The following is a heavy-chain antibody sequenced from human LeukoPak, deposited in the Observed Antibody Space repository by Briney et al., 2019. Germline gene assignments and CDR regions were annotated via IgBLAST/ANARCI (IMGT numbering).Heavy chain of an antibody. CDR3: ARGSYDILTGYPYYFDY. J-gene: IGHJ4*02. V-gene: IGHV3-30-3*01. D-gene: IGHD3-9*01. Sequence: GGSLRLSCAASGFTFSSYAMHWVRQAPGKGLEWVAVISYDGSNKYYADSVKGRFTISRDNSKNTLYLQMNSLRAEGTAVYYCARGSYDILTGYPYYFDYWGRGTLVTVSS. CDR2: ISYDGSNK. CDR1: GFTFSSYA.